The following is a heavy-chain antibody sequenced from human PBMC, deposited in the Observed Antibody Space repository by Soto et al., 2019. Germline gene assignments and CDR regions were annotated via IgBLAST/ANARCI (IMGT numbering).Heavy chain of an antibody. CDR2: ISGSGGST. J-gene: IGHJ4*02. V-gene: IGHV3-23*01. CDR1: GFTFSSYA. D-gene: IGHD2-15*01. CDR3: AREAGCSGGSCYYFDY. Sequence: PGGSLRLSCAASGFTFSSYAMSWVRQAPGKGLEWVSAISGSGGSTYYADSVKGRFTISRDNSKNTLYLQMNSLRAEDTAVYYCAREAGCSGGSCYYFDYWGQGTLVTVSS.